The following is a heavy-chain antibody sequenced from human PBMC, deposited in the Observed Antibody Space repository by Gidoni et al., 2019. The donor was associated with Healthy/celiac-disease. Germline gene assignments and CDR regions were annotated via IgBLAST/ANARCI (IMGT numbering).Heavy chain of an antibody. CDR1: GGSFSGYY. D-gene: IGHD3-10*01. Sequence: QVQLQQWGAGLLKPSEPLSLTCAVYGGSFSGYYLSWIRQPPGKGLEWIGEINHSGSTNYNPPPKSRVTISVDTSKNQFSLKLSSVTAADTAVYYCAALLWFEDYWGQGTLVTVSS. V-gene: IGHV4-34*01. J-gene: IGHJ4*02. CDR2: INHSGST. CDR3: AALLWFEDY.